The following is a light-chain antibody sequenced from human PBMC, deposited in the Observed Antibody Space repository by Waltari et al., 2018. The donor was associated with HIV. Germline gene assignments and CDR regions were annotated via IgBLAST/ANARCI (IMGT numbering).Light chain of an antibody. J-gene: IGKJ4*01. V-gene: IGKV3-15*01. Sequence: ERVMTQSPATLSVSPGERATLSCRASQSVRSNLAWYQQKPGQAPRLLIYGASTRASGIPARVSGSGSWTEFTLTISSLQSEDFAGYYCQQYNNWPPKGLTFGGGTKVEIK. CDR2: GAS. CDR1: QSVRSN. CDR3: QQYNNWPPKGLT.